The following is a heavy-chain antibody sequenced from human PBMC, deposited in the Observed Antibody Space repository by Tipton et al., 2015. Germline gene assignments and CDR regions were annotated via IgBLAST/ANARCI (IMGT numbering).Heavy chain of an antibody. J-gene: IGHJ3*02. D-gene: IGHD3-16*02. CDR2: ISTYQGTT. CDR1: GYIFTSYG. Sequence: QVQLVQSGAEVKRPGASVKVSCKASGYIFTSYGITWVRQAPGQGLEWMGWISTYQGTTNYGQNLQARVTMTTDTSTSTAYMELRSLRSDDTAVYYCARDRAGELSVGDALDIWGQGTMVTVSS. CDR3: ARDRAGELSVGDALDI. V-gene: IGHV1-18*01.